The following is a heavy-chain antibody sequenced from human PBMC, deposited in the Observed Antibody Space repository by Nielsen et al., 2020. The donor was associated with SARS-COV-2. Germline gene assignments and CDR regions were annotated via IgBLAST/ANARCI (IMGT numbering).Heavy chain of an antibody. J-gene: IGHJ6*02. CDR2: ISSNGGST. Sequence: GESLKISCAASGFTFSSYAMHWVRQAPGKGLEYVSAISSNGGSTYYANSVKGRFTISRDNSKNTLYLQMGSLRAEDMAVYYCARDKPYCSSTSCSPYYYYGMDVWGQGTTVTVSS. CDR3: ARDKPYCSSTSCSPYYYYGMDV. D-gene: IGHD2-2*01. V-gene: IGHV3-64*01. CDR1: GFTFSSYA.